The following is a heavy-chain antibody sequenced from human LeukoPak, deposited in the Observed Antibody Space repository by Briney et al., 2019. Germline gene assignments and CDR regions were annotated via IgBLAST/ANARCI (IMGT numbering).Heavy chain of an antibody. CDR3: ARVTSRWEPGFDP. Sequence: GGSLRLSCAASGFTFSSYWMSWVRQAPGKGLEWVANIKQDGSEKYYVDSVKGRFTISRDNAKNSLYLQMNSLRAEDTAVYYCARVTSRWEPGFDPWGQGTLVTVSS. V-gene: IGHV3-7*01. D-gene: IGHD1-26*01. CDR1: GFTFSSYW. J-gene: IGHJ5*02. CDR2: IKQDGSEK.